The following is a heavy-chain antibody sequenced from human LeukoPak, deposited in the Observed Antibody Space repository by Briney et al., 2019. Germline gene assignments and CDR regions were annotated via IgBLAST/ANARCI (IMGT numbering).Heavy chain of an antibody. D-gene: IGHD6-19*01. CDR1: GGTFSSYA. V-gene: IGHV1-69*06. Sequence: ASVKVSCKAFGGTFSSYAISWVRQAPGQGLEWMGGIIPIFGTANYAQKFQGRVTITADKSTSTAYMELSSLRSEDTAVYYCARSRGIAVAGNNWFDPWGQGTLVTVSS. CDR2: IIPIFGTA. J-gene: IGHJ5*02. CDR3: ARSRGIAVAGNNWFDP.